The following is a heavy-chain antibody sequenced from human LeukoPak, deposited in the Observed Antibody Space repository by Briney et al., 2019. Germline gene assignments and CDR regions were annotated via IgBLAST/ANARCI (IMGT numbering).Heavy chain of an antibody. D-gene: IGHD3-22*01. CDR3: ATATSGYYDSSGYYFDC. CDR1: GYTLTELS. J-gene: IGHJ4*02. CDR2: FDPEDGET. Sequence: GASVKVSCKVSGYTLTELSMHWVRQAPGKGLEWMGGFDPEDGETIYAQKFQGRVTMTEDTSTDTAYMELSSLRSEDTAVYYCATATSGYYDSSGYYFDCWGQGTLVTVSS. V-gene: IGHV1-24*01.